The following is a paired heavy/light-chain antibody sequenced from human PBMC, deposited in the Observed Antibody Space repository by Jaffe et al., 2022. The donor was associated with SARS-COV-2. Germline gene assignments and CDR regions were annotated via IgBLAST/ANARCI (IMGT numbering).Heavy chain of an antibody. J-gene: IGHJ4*02. Sequence: QLQLQESGPGLVKPSETLSLTCAVSGGSISSTSYYWGCIRQPPGKGLEWIGSISYSGSSYYNPSLKSRLTISVDTSKNQFSLKLSSVTAADTAVYYCARHYLSIPYAAHRPTYFDYWGQGTLVTVSS. V-gene: IGHV4-39*01. CDR3: ARHYLSIPYAAHRPTYFDY. CDR1: GGSISSTSYY. CDR2: ISYSGSS. D-gene: IGHD2-15*01.
Light chain of an antibody. J-gene: IGLJ2*01. CDR1: SSDVGGYNY. Sequence: QSALTQPASVSGSPGQSITISCTGTSSDVGGYNYVSWYQQHPGKAPKLMIYDVTNRPSAVSNRFSGSKSGNTASLTISGLQAEDEADYYCTSYTSSSTLVFGGGTMLTVL. CDR3: TSYTSSSTLV. CDR2: DVT. V-gene: IGLV2-14*03.